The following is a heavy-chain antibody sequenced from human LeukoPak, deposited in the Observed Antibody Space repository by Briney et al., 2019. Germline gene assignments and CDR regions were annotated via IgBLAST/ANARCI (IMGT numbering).Heavy chain of an antibody. Sequence: GRSLRLSCAASGFTFSSYSMSWVRQAPGKGLEWVSAISGSGGSTYYADSVKGRFTISRDNSKNTLYLQMNSLRAEDTAVYYCANDPGPAATDYWGQGTLVTVSS. CDR1: GFTFSSYS. D-gene: IGHD2-15*01. CDR2: ISGSGGST. CDR3: ANDPGPAATDY. V-gene: IGHV3-23*01. J-gene: IGHJ4*02.